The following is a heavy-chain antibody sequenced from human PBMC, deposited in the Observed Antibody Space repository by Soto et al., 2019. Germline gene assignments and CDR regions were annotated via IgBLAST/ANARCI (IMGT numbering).Heavy chain of an antibody. J-gene: IGHJ4*02. D-gene: IGHD3-22*01. Sequence: PSETLSLTCTVSGGSVSSGNYYWSWIRQPPGKGLEWIGYIYNSGSTNHNPSLMSRVTISVDTSKNQFSLKLSSVTAADTAVYYCARFPINYYDSSDYFFDYWGLGSLVTVSS. CDR1: GGSVSSGNYY. CDR3: ARFPINYYDSSDYFFDY. V-gene: IGHV4-61*01. CDR2: IYNSGST.